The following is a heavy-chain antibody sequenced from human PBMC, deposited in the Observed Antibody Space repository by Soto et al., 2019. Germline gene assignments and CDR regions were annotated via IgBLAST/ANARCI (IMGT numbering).Heavy chain of an antibody. CDR3: AGGPVTTYGYYYYYMDV. Sequence: SETLSLTCAVYGGSFSGYYWSWIRQPPGKGLEWIGEINHSGGTNYNPSLQSRVPISVDTSKNQFSLRLSSVTAADTAVYYCAGGPVTTYGYYYYYMDVWGKGTTVTVSS. V-gene: IGHV4-34*01. D-gene: IGHD4-17*01. CDR1: GGSFSGYY. J-gene: IGHJ6*03. CDR2: INHSGGT.